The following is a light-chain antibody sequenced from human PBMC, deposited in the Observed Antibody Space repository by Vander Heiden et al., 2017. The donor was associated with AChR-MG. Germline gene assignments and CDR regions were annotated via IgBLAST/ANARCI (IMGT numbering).Light chain of an antibody. CDR3: QQEGSSPYT. Sequence: EIVLTQSPGTLSLSPGERATRSCRASQSVRSSYLAWYQHKPGQAPRLLIYGASSRATGIPDRFSGSGSGTDFTLTISRLEPEDFAVYYCQQEGSSPYTFGQGTKLDIK. V-gene: IGKV3-20*01. CDR1: QSVRSSY. CDR2: GAS. J-gene: IGKJ2*01.